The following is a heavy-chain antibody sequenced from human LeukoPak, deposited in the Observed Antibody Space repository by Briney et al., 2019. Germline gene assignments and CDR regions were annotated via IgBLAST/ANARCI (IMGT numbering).Heavy chain of an antibody. CDR1: GFTFDDYG. V-gene: IGHV3-20*04. Sequence: RSGGSLRLSCAASGFTFDDYGMSWVRQAPGKGLEWVSGINWNGGSTGYADSVKGRFTISRDNAKNSLYLQMNSLRAEDTAVYYCARDLLGDVVPAAMPGVWFDYWGQGTLVTVSS. J-gene: IGHJ4*02. CDR3: ARDLLGDVVPAAMPGVWFDY. CDR2: INWNGGST. D-gene: IGHD2-2*01.